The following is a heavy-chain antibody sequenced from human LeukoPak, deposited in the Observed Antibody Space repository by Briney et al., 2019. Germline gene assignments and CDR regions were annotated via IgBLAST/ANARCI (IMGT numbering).Heavy chain of an antibody. CDR1: GFTFSSYA. D-gene: IGHD1-26*01. CDR3: ARDRVGATDYFDY. Sequence: GGSLRLSCAASGFTFSSYAMHWVRQAPGKGLEWVAVISYDGSNKYYADSVRGRFTISRDNSKNTLYLQMNSLRAEDTAVYYCARDRVGATDYFDYWGQGTLVTVSS. CDR2: ISYDGSNK. V-gene: IGHV3-30-3*01. J-gene: IGHJ4*02.